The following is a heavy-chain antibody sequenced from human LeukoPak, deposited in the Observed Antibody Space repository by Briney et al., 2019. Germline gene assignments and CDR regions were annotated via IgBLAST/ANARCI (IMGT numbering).Heavy chain of an antibody. D-gene: IGHD3-10*01. CDR3: GRDSTYWYESGRSGPHYFDY. J-gene: IGHJ4*02. CDR1: GFIFSNYA. Sequence: GGSLRLSCAASGFIFSNYAMHWVRQAPGKGLEWVALISSDGSKTYHADSVKGRFSISRDNSKNTLYLQLNSLRAEDTSVYYRGRDSTYWYESGRSGPHYFDYWGQGTLVTVSS. V-gene: IGHV3-30*01. CDR2: ISSDGSKT.